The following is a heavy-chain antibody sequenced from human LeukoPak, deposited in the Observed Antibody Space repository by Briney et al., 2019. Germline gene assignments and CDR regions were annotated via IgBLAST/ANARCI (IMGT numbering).Heavy chain of an antibody. V-gene: IGHV3-11*01. CDR1: GYTFSDYY. CDR2: ISSSGSTI. J-gene: IGHJ6*03. D-gene: IGHD6-13*01. Sequence: PGGSLRLSCAASGYTFSDYYMSWIRQAPGRGLEWVSYISSSGSTIYYADSVKGRFTISRDNAKNSLYLQMNSLRAEDTAVYYCARVEGSSWLHYYYYMDVWGKGTTVTVSS. CDR3: ARVEGSSWLHYYYYMDV.